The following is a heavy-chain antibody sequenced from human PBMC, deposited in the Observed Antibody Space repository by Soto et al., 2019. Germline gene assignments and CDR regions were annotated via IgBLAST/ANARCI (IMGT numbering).Heavy chain of an antibody. V-gene: IGHV4-30-4*01. D-gene: IGHD2-8*02. CDR2: LSYAGST. Sequence: SETLSLTCTVSGGPVRYAYSYLTWIRQPPAKGLEWMGYLSYAGSTYYNPSLRNRATISVDESSNHLSLRLSSVTAADTAGYYCARELEGGVFDIWGRGTLVTVSS. CDR1: GGPVRYAYSY. J-gene: IGHJ3*02. CDR3: ARELEGGVFDI.